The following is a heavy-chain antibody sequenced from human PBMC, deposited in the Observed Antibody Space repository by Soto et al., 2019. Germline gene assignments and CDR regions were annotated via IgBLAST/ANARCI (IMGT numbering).Heavy chain of an antibody. V-gene: IGHV4-59*01. D-gene: IGHD4-17*01. CDR1: GASISNYY. CDR2: IYYRGST. Sequence: QVQLQEAGPGLVKPSETLSLTCSVSGASISNYYWSWIRQPPGKGLEWIGYIYYRGSTNYNPSPKSRVTISVDTSRNQVSLRLTSVTAADTAVYYCATAVPNDYVPNYYPVDVWGRGITVTVSS. CDR3: ATAVPNDYVPNYYPVDV. J-gene: IGHJ6*03.